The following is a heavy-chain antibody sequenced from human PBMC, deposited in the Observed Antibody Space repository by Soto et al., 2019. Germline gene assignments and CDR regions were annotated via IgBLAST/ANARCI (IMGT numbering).Heavy chain of an antibody. CDR1: GYIFTCYY. Sequence: ASVKGSCKASGYIFTCYYMHSVRQAPGQGLEWMGWINPDSGDTSDAQKFQGRVNMTMDTSISTAYMEMSSLISDPSAVYYCARGGGVALAAGFDSWGQGSLVTVSS. D-gene: IGHD6-19*01. CDR2: INPDSGDT. CDR3: ARGGGVALAAGFDS. V-gene: IGHV1-2*02. J-gene: IGHJ5*01.